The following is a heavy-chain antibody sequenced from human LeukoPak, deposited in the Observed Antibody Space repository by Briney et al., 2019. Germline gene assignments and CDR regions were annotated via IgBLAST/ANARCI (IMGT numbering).Heavy chain of an antibody. CDR2: ISYDGSNK. J-gene: IGHJ5*02. D-gene: IGHD6-13*01. CDR1: GFTFSSYA. CDR3: ARVWVNSSSTNWFDP. Sequence: GRSLRLSCAASGFTFSSYAMHWVRQAPGKGLEWVAVISYDGSNKYYADSVKGRFTISRDNSKNTLYLQMNSLRAEDTAVYYRARVWVNSSSTNWFDPWGQGTLVTVSS. V-gene: IGHV3-30*04.